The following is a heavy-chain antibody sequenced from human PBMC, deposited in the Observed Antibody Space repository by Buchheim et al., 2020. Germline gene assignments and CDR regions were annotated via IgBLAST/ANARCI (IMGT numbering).Heavy chain of an antibody. CDR3: TTDRDGDYPIDI. CDR1: GFTFSNAW. Sequence: EVQLVESGGGLVKPGGSLRLSCAASGFTFSNAWMNWVRQAPGKGLEWVGRINSKTDGGTTDYAAPVKGRFTISRDDSKNTLYLQMNSLKTEDTAVYYCTTDRDGDYPIDIWGQGT. J-gene: IGHJ3*02. CDR2: INSKTDGGTT. V-gene: IGHV3-15*07. D-gene: IGHD4-17*01.